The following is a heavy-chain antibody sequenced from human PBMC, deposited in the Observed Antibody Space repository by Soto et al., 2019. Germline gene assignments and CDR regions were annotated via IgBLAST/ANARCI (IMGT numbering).Heavy chain of an antibody. CDR1: GFAFNNYG. D-gene: IGHD5-12*01. J-gene: IGHJ4*02. V-gene: IGHV3-21*04. CDR3: ARGYSGYDNAIDY. CDR2: ISKSDYT. Sequence: GGSLRLSCTVSGFAFNNYGINWVRQAPGKGLEWVSSISKSDYTYYSDSVTGRFTISRDNAKNSVYLQMNSLRAEDTAMYYCARGYSGYDNAIDYWGQGTLVTVSS.